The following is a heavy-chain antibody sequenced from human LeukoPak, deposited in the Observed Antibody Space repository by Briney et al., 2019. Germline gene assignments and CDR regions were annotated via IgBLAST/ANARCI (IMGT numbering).Heavy chain of an antibody. CDR1: GFTFSSYS. J-gene: IGHJ4*02. CDR3: ASKYCSSTSCLDY. CDR2: ISSSSSYI. D-gene: IGHD2-2*01. Sequence: GGSLRLSCAASGFTFSSYSMNWVRQAPGKGLEWVSSISSSSSYIYYADSVKGRFTISRDNAKNSLYLQMNSLRDEGTAMYYCASKYCSSTSCLDYWGQGALVTVSS. V-gene: IGHV3-21*01.